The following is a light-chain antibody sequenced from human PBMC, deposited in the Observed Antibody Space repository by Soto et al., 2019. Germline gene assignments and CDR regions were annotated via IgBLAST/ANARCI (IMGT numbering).Light chain of an antibody. CDR2: GAS. CDR1: QSVSSN. J-gene: IGKJ5*01. Sequence: EIVMTQSPATLSVSPGERATLSCRASQSVSSNLAWYQQKPGQAPRLLIYGASTRATGIPARFSGSGSGTEFTLTISSLQSEDSAVYYCQQYGSSHPITFGQGTRLEIK. V-gene: IGKV3-15*01. CDR3: QQYGSSHPIT.